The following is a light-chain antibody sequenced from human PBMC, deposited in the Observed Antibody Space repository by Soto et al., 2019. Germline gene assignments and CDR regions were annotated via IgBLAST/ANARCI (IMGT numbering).Light chain of an antibody. CDR1: SSDIGSYPY. J-gene: IGLJ1*01. V-gene: IGLV2-14*03. CDR2: EVS. Sequence: QSVLTQPASVSGSPGQSITISCIGTSSDIGSYPYVSWYQQHPGKAPKHIICEVSNRPSGVSDRFSGSKSGTTASLTISGLQADDEADYYCSSYTRGSTYVFGSGTKVTVL. CDR3: SSYTRGSTYV.